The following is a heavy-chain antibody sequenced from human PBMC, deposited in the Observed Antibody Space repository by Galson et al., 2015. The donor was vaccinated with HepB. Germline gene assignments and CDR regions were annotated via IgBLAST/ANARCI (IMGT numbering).Heavy chain of an antibody. CDR1: GFTFSRYA. V-gene: IGHV3-23*01. D-gene: IGHD2-2*02. Sequence: SLRLSCATSGFTFSRYAMSWVRQAPGKGLEWVSGISGSGSSTYYADSVKGRFTISRDNSKSTLYLHMKRLRAGDTAVYYCTRDYCSTTSCYNIAGEDYFDFWGQGTLGTVSA. CDR2: ISGSGSST. CDR3: TRDYCSTTSCYNIAGEDYFDF. J-gene: IGHJ4*02.